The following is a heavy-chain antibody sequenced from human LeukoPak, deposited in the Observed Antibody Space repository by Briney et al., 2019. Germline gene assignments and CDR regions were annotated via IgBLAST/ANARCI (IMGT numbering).Heavy chain of an antibody. V-gene: IGHV3-43*02. CDR1: GFTFDDYA. J-gene: IGHJ4*02. CDR3: AKECGGSYSPAFCGVDY. CDR2: ISGDGGST. Sequence: GGSLRLSCAASGFTFDDYAMHWVRQAPGKGLEWVSLISGDGGSTYYADSVKGRFTISRDNSKNSLYLQMNSLRTEVTALYYCAKECGGSYSPAFCGVDYWGQGTLVTVSS. D-gene: IGHD1-26*01.